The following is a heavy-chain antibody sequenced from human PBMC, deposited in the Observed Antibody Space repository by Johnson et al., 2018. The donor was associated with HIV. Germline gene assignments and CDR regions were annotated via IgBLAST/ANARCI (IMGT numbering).Heavy chain of an antibody. V-gene: IGHV3-66*03. CDR3: AKARIVPYGLDSDAFDL. D-gene: IGHD1-26*01. J-gene: IGHJ3*01. Sequence: VQLLESGGGLIQPGGSLRLSCAASGFAVSGNYMSWVRQAPGKGLECVAGINWNGGSTGYADSVKGRFTISRDNSKNTLYLQMNSLLAEDTAVYSCAKARIVPYGLDSDAFDLWGQGTMVTVSS. CDR2: INWNGGST. CDR1: GFAVSGNY.